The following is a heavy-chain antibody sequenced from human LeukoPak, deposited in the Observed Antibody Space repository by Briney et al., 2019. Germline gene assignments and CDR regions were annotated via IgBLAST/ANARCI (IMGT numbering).Heavy chain of an antibody. Sequence: ASVKVSFNSSGYSFTVYYMHWVRQAPGQGLEWMGWINPNSGGTSYAQKFHVRVTMTRDTSNSTYYMELGRLSSDDPAEYDCAREWVMRKYYFDYWGQGTLVTVSS. D-gene: IGHD3-16*01. V-gene: IGHV1-2*02. CDR3: AREWVMRKYYFDY. J-gene: IGHJ4*02. CDR2: INPNSGGT. CDR1: GYSFTVYY.